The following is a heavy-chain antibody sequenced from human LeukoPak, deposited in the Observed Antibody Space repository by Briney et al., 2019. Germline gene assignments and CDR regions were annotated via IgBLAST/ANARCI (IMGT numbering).Heavy chain of an antibody. J-gene: IGHJ5*02. CDR1: GYTFTSYG. CDR2: ISAYNGNT. CDR3: ARAVITMAPFDP. V-gene: IGHV1-18*01. D-gene: IGHD3-10*01. Sequence: ASVKVSCKASGYTFTSYGISWVRQAPGQGLEWMGWISAYNGNTNYAQKLQGRVTMTTDTSTRTAYMELRSLRSEDTAVYYFARAVITMAPFDPWGQGTLVTVSS.